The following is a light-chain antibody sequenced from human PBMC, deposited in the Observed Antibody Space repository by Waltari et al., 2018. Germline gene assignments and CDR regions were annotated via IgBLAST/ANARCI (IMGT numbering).Light chain of an antibody. CDR2: KDE. Sequence: SYELTQSPSQSVSPGQTATITCSGDDLPTEYVYWYQQKPGQAPVLIIYKDEERPPEIPERFSGSSSGTTATLTISGVQAEDEADYYCQSADSSGTYYVFAAGTKVTVL. V-gene: IGLV3-25*03. CDR1: DLPTEY. CDR3: QSADSSGTYYV. J-gene: IGLJ1*01.